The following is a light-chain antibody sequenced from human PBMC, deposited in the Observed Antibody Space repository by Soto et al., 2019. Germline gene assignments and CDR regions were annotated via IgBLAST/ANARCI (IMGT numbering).Light chain of an antibody. CDR2: GAS. Sequence: DIQMTQSPSSLSASVGDSVTITCRASRSISSHLNWYQQKPGKAPKVLIYGASSLQSGVPSRFSGSGSGTDFTLTISSLQPEDFATYYCQQSHSTPTFGQGTKVEIK. CDR1: RSISSH. CDR3: QQSHSTPT. J-gene: IGKJ1*01. V-gene: IGKV1-39*01.